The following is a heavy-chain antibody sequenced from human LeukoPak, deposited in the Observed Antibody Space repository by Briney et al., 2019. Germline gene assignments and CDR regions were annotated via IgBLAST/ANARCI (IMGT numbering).Heavy chain of an antibody. V-gene: IGHV1-2*02. CDR1: GYTFTDYY. Sequence: ASVKVSCKASGYTFTDYYIHWVRQAPGQGPEWMGWINPNNGGTNYAQKFQGRVTMTRDTSISTAYMELSRLGADDTAVYYCARGVDYYDTSDYFPLGYWGQGTLVTVSS. D-gene: IGHD3-22*01. J-gene: IGHJ4*02. CDR3: ARGVDYYDTSDYFPLGY. CDR2: INPNNGGT.